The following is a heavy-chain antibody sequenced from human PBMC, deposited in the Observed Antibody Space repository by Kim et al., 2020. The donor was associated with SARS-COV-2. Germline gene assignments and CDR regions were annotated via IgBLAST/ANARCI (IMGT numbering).Heavy chain of an antibody. CDR2: GSNK. CDR3: ARDDAFDI. V-gene: IGHV3-30*01. Sequence: GSNKDYVDSVKGRFTISRDNSKNTLYLQMNSLRAEDTAVYYCARDDAFDIWGQGTMVTVSS. J-gene: IGHJ3*02.